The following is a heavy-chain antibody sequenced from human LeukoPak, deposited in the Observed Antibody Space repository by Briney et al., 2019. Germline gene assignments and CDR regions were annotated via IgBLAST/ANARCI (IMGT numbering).Heavy chain of an antibody. CDR3: ARDVGTALVTGDY. J-gene: IGHJ4*02. D-gene: IGHD5-18*01. Sequence: PSGTLSLTCGVSGGSISSNNWWSWVRQPRGQGLEWIGEIYHSGSANYNPSLKSRVTISVDKSKNQLSLKLISVTAADTAVYYCARDVGTALVTGDYWGQGTLVTVSS. CDR2: IYHSGSA. CDR1: GGSISSNNW. V-gene: IGHV4-4*02.